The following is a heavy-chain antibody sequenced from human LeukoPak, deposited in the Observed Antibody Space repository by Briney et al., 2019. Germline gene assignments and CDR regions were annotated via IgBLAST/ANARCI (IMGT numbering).Heavy chain of an antibody. D-gene: IGHD3-10*01. CDR3: ASNGLLWFGEFRSNY. V-gene: IGHV4-39*01. Sequence: SETPSLTCTVSGGSISSSSYYWGWIRQPPGKGLEWIGSIYYSGSTYYNPSLKSRVTISVDTSKNQFSLKLSSVTAADTAVYYCASNGLLWFGEFRSNYWGQGTLVTVSS. CDR1: GGSISSSSYY. CDR2: IYYSGST. J-gene: IGHJ4*02.